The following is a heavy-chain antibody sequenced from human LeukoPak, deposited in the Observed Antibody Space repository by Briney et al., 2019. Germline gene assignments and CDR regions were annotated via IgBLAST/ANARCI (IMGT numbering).Heavy chain of an antibody. J-gene: IGHJ4*02. CDR1: GFTFSSYA. V-gene: IGHV3-30-3*01. CDR3: ARGPLPWLQSLLGCFDY. Sequence: ARSLTLSCAASGFTFSSYAMHWVRQAPGKGLEWVAVISYDGSNKYYVDSVKGRFTITRDNSKNTLYLQMNSLRAEDTAVYYCARGPLPWLQSLLGCFDYWGQGTLVTVSS. CDR2: ISYDGSNK. D-gene: IGHD5-24*01.